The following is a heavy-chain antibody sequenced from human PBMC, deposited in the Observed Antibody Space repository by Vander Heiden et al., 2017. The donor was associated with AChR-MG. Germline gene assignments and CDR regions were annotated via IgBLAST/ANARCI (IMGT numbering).Heavy chain of an antibody. CDR1: GFTFSSYE. CDR3: ARDYDFLSGYYKGDYYGMDV. Sequence: EVQLVESGGGLVQPGGSLRLSCAASGFTFSSYEMNWVRQAPGKGLEWVSYISSSGSTIYYADSVKGRFTIARDNAKNSLYLQRNSMRAEDTAVYYCARDYDFLSGYYKGDYYGMDVWGQGTTVTVSS. D-gene: IGHD3-3*01. CDR2: ISSSGSTI. J-gene: IGHJ6*02. V-gene: IGHV3-48*03.